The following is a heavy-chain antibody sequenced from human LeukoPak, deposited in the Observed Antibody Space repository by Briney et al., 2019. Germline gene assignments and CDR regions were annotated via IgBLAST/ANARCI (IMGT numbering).Heavy chain of an antibody. Sequence: PGGSLRLSCAASGFIFSSYWMHWVRQAPGKGLVWVSRITSDGSSTSYADSVKGRFTISRDNAKNSLYLQMNSLRAEDTAVYYCARVVAVAGRAFDIWGQGTMVTVSS. D-gene: IGHD6-19*01. J-gene: IGHJ3*02. CDR2: ITSDGSST. CDR3: ARVVAVAGRAFDI. V-gene: IGHV3-74*01. CDR1: GFIFSSYW.